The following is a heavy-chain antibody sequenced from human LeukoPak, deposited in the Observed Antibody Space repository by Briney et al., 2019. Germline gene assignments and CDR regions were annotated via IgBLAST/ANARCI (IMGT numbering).Heavy chain of an antibody. CDR1: GYSFTSYW. Sequence: GESLKISCKGSGYSFTSYWIGWVRQMPGKGLEWMGIIYPGDSDTRYSPSFQGQVTISADKSISTACLQWSSLKASDTAMYYCARKTGYSSGWYEDFDYWGQGTLVTVSS. CDR3: ARKTGYSSGWYEDFDY. V-gene: IGHV5-51*01. CDR2: IYPGDSDT. J-gene: IGHJ4*02. D-gene: IGHD6-19*01.